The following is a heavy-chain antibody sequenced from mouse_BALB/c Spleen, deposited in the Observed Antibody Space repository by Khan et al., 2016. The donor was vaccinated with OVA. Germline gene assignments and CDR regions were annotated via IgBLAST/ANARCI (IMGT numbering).Heavy chain of an antibody. CDR3: TRSSYRYAWFIN. CDR1: DYSITNDYA. V-gene: IGHV3-2*02. J-gene: IGHJ3*01. CDR2: ISYSGSI. Sequence: EVQLQESGPGLVKPSQSLSLTCTVTDYSITNDYAWNWIRQFPGKKLEWMGYISYSGSISYNPSLTSRISITRDTSKNQFFLQLNSVTTEDTATYYCTRSSYRYAWFINWGQGTLVTVSA. D-gene: IGHD2-14*01.